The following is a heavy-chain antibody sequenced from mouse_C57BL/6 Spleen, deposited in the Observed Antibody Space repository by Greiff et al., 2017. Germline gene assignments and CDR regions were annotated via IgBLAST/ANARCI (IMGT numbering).Heavy chain of an antibody. CDR1: GYTFTSYW. D-gene: IGHD1-1*01. J-gene: IGHJ2*01. V-gene: IGHV1-69*01. CDR3: ARKHYGVDY. Sequence: QVQLQQPGAELVMPGASVKLSCKASGYTFTSYWMHWVKQRPGQGLEWIGEIDPSDSYTNYNQKFKGKSTLTVDKSSSTAYMQLSSLTSEDSAVYYCARKHYGVDYWGQGTTLTVSS. CDR2: IDPSDSYT.